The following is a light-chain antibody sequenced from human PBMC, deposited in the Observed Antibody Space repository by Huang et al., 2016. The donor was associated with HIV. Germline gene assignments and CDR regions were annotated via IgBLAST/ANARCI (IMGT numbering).Light chain of an antibody. V-gene: IGKV3-20*01. J-gene: IGKJ1*01. CDR2: GAS. Sequence: EIVLTQSPGTLSLSPGARATLSCRASQSVTRDYLAWYQPKPGQAPRLLIYGASPRATGIPDSFSGSGSGTDFTLTISRLGPEDFAVYYCQHYGSSPRTFGQGTQEEIK. CDR1: QSVTRDY. CDR3: QHYGSSPRT.